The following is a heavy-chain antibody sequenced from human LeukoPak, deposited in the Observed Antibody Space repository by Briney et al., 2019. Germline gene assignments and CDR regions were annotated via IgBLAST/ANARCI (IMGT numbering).Heavy chain of an antibody. J-gene: IGHJ4*02. D-gene: IGHD3-3*01. CDR3: ASSITIFGVVIMPDY. V-gene: IGHV1-69*05. CDR1: GGTFSSYA. CDR2: IIPIFGTA. Sequence: GASVKVSCKASGGTFSSYAISWVRQAPGQGLEWMGGIIPIFGTANYAQKFQGRVTITTDESTSTAYKELSSLRSEDTAVYYCASSITIFGVVIMPDYWGQGTLVTVSS.